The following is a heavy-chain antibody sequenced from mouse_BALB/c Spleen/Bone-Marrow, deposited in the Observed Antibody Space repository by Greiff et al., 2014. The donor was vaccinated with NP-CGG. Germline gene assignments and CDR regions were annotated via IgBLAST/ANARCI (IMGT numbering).Heavy chain of an antibody. CDR2: TLPGSNSA. J-gene: IGHJ2*01. D-gene: IGHD1-1*01. V-gene: IGHV1-9*01. CDR3: ARGYYGSSPYFDY. Sequence: KPGHGLEWIGETLPGSNSANYNEKFKGKATFAADTSSNTAYMQLSSLTSEDSAVYYCARGYYGSSPYFDYWGQGTTLTVSS.